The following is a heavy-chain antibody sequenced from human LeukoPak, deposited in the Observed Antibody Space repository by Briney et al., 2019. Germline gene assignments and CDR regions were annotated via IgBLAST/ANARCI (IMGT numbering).Heavy chain of an antibody. CDR3: ASLVGSPPY. CDR2: IYHSGST. Sequence: PSETLSLTCTVSGGSISSYYWSWIRQPPPQGLEWIGYIYHSGSTNYNPSLKSRVTMSVDTSKNQFSLKLSSVTAADTAVYYCASLVGSPPYWGQGTLVTVSS. D-gene: IGHD1-26*01. CDR1: GGSISSYY. J-gene: IGHJ4*02. V-gene: IGHV4-59*01.